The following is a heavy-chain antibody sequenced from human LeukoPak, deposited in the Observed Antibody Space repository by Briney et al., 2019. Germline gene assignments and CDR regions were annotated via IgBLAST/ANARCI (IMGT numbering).Heavy chain of an antibody. J-gene: IGHJ4*02. V-gene: IGHV3-30*02. CDR3: VLWYYYDSSGSPASYYFDY. CDR2: IRYDGSNK. CDR1: GFTFSSYG. D-gene: IGHD3-22*01. Sequence: GGSLRLSCAASGFTFSSYGMHWVRQAPGKGLEWVAFIRYDGSNKYYADSVKGRFTISRDNSKNTLYLQMNSLKTEDTAVYYCVLWYYYDSSGSPASYYFDYWGQGTLVTVSS.